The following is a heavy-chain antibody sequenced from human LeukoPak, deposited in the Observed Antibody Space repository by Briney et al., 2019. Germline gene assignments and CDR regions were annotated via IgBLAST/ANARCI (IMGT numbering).Heavy chain of an antibody. CDR3: AKDLKEYYYDSSGHDY. Sequence: GASLRLSCAASGFTFSSYAMSWVRQAPGKGLEWVSAISGSGGSTYYADSVKGRFTISRDNSKNKLYLQMNSLRAEDTAVYYCAKDLKEYYYDSSGHDYWGQGTLVTVSS. CDR1: GFTFSSYA. V-gene: IGHV3-23*01. D-gene: IGHD3-22*01. J-gene: IGHJ4*02. CDR2: ISGSGGST.